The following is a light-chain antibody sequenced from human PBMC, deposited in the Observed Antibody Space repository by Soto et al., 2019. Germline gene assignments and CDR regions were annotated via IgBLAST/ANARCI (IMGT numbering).Light chain of an antibody. CDR3: QVYGSSPKT. V-gene: IGKV3-20*01. J-gene: IGKJ1*01. CDR2: GVS. CDR1: QPVNSGY. Sequence: EIVLTQSPGTLSFSPGPRCTLSGMASQPVNSGYLAWYQQKPGQAPRLLMYGVSTRDTGIPDRFSGSGAGTDFTLTISRLEPGDFAVYYCQVYGSSPKTFGQGTKVDIK.